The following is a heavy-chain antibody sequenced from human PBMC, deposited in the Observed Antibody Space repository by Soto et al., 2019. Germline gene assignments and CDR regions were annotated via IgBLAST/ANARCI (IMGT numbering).Heavy chain of an antibody. CDR3: ARPGSRSWHAEYFQH. V-gene: IGHV3-30*03. Sequence: GGSLRLSCAASGFTFTTYGMNWVRQAPGKGLEWVAVISYDGSNKLYADSVRGRFAISRDNSKNTLYLQMDSLRPEDTAVYYCARPGSRSWHAEYFQHWGQGTLVTVSS. CDR1: GFTFTTYG. J-gene: IGHJ1*01. D-gene: IGHD6-13*01. CDR2: ISYDGSNK.